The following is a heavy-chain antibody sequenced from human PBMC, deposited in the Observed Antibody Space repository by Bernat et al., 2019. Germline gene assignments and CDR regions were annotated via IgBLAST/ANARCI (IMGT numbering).Heavy chain of an antibody. CDR1: GGSFSGYY. Sequence: QVQLQQWGAGLLKPSETLSLTCAVYGGSFSGYYWSWIRQPPGKGLEWIGEINHSGSTNYNPSLKSRVTISVAPSKNQFSLKLSSVTAADTAVYYCARGGSSYYYGSGSSEDAFDIWGQGTMVTVSS. CDR2: INHSGST. D-gene: IGHD3-10*01. CDR3: ARGGSSYYYGSGSSEDAFDI. J-gene: IGHJ3*02. V-gene: IGHV4-34*01.